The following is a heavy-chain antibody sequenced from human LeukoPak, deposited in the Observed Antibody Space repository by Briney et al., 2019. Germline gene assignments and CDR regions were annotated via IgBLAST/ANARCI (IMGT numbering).Heavy chain of an antibody. CDR2: IYYSGST. CDR3: ARAGHTPTHDAFDI. V-gene: IGHV4-31*03. D-gene: IGHD2-21*01. CDR1: GGSISSGGYY. J-gene: IGHJ3*02. Sequence: SETLSLTCTVFGGSISSGGYYWSWIRQHPGKGLEWIGYIYYSGSTYYNPSLKSRVTISVDTSKNQFSLKLSSVTAADTAVYYCARAGHTPTHDAFDIWGQGQWSPSLQ.